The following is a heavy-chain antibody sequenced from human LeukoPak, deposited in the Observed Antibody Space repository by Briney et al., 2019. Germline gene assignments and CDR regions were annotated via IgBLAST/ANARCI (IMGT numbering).Heavy chain of an antibody. J-gene: IGHJ4*02. V-gene: IGHV3-23*01. CDR2: ISASGDTK. Sequence: GGSLRLSCAASAFTFSNYAMSWVRQAPGKGLEWVSVISASGDTKYYKDSVKGRFTISRDESKNTLYLQMNSLRADDTAVYYCAKNSGSSCSAGVDYWGQGTLVTVFS. D-gene: IGHD2-2*01. CDR3: AKNSGSSCSAGVDY. CDR1: AFTFSNYA.